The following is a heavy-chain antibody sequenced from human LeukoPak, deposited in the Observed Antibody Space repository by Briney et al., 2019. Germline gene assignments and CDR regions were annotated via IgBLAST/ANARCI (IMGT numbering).Heavy chain of an antibody. D-gene: IGHD5-18*01. Sequence: PGGSLRLSCAASGFTFSSYAMSWVRQAPGKGLEWVSAISGSGGSTYYADSVKGRFTISRDNSKNTLYLQMNSLRAEDTAVYYCANGRSYGFSSYYYYMDVWGKGTTVTVSS. CDR3: ANGRSYGFSSYYYYMDV. CDR2: ISGSGGST. CDR1: GFTFSSYA. J-gene: IGHJ6*03. V-gene: IGHV3-23*01.